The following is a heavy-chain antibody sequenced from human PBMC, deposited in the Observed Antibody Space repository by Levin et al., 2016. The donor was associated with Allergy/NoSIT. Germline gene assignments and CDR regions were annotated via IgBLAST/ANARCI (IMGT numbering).Heavy chain of an antibody. CDR2: IYYSGST. CDR1: GGSISSSSYY. CDR3: ASGPIVVVPAALIYYYYGMDV. V-gene: IGHV4-39*01. J-gene: IGHJ6*02. D-gene: IGHD2-2*01. Sequence: SETLSLTCTVSGGSISSSSYYWGWIRQPPGKGLEWIGSIYYSGSTYYNPSLKSRVTISVDTSKNQFSLKLSSVTAADTAVYYCASGPIVVVPAALIYYYYGMDVWGQGTTVTVSS.